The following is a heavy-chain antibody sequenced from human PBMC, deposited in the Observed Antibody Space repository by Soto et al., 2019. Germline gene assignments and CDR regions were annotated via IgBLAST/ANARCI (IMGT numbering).Heavy chain of an antibody. D-gene: IGHD2-15*01. CDR2: ISWNSGSI. CDR3: AKSPCSGGSCWGYFDY. J-gene: IGHJ4*02. CDR1: GFTFDDYA. V-gene: IGHV3-9*01. Sequence: GGSLRLSCAASGFTFDDYAMHWVRQAPGKGLEWVSGISWNSGSIGYADSVKGRFTISRDNAKNSLYLQMNSLRAEDTAVYYCAKSPCSGGSCWGYFDYWGQGTLVTVSS.